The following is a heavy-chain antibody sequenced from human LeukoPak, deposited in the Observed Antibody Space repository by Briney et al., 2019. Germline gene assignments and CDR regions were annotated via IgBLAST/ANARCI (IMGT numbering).Heavy chain of an antibody. D-gene: IGHD1-26*01. CDR3: AREGGVGATFWDRRLSDY. J-gene: IGHJ4*02. CDR2: ISAYNGNT. V-gene: IGHV1-18*01. Sequence: ASVKVSCKASGYTFTSYGISWVRQAPGQGLEWMGWISAYNGNTNYAQKLQGRVTMTTDTSTSTAYMELRSLRSDDTAVYYCAREGGVGATFWDRRLSDYWGQGTLVTVSS. CDR1: GYTFTSYG.